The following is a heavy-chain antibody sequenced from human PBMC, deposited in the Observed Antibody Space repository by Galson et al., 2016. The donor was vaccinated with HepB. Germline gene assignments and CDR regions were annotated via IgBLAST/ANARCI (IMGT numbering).Heavy chain of an antibody. V-gene: IGHV1-24*01. D-gene: IGHD1-20*01. Sequence: SVKVSCKVSGYTLSELSMHWVRQAPGKGLEWMGALDAEDGDTIYAKTVKGRVTLTKDTSTDTAYMELSNLRAEDTAVYYCAAATLYCMTGTCFLRGGFWPWGQGALVTVSS. J-gene: IGHJ5*02. CDR3: AAATLYCMTGTCFLRGGFWP. CDR2: LDAEDGDT. CDR1: GYTLSELS.